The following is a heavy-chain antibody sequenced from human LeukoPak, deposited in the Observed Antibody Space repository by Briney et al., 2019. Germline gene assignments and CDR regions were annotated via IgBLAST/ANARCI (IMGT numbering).Heavy chain of an antibody. Sequence: PGGSLRLSCAASGXTFSSYSMNWVRQAPGKGLEWVSSISSTSRHIYYADSVKGRFTISRDNAKNSLYLQMNSLRAEDTAIYYCARDYDGSGYAGVGWGQGTLVTVSS. D-gene: IGHD3-22*01. J-gene: IGHJ4*02. CDR3: ARDYDGSGYAGVG. V-gene: IGHV3-21*01. CDR1: GXTFSSYS. CDR2: ISSTSRHI.